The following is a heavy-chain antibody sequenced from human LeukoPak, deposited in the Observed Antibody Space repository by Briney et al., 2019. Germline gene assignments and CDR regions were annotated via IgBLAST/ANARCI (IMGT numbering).Heavy chain of an antibody. Sequence: QPGRSLRLSCAASGFTFDDYAMHWVRQAPGKGLEWVSGISWNSGGIGYADSVKGRFTISRDNAKNSLYLRMNSLRAEDTALYYCAKDYYYGSGSRIYGMDVWGQGTTVTVSS. J-gene: IGHJ6*02. D-gene: IGHD3-10*01. CDR3: AKDYYYGSGSRIYGMDV. CDR2: ISWNSGGI. V-gene: IGHV3-9*01. CDR1: GFTFDDYA.